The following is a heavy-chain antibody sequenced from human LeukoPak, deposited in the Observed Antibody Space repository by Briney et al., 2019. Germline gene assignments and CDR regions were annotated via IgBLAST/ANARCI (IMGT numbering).Heavy chain of an antibody. V-gene: IGHV3-74*01. D-gene: IGHD3-10*01. CDR3: ARGYSGSGSPY. Sequence: GGSLRLSCAASGFTFSSYWMYWVRQAPGKGLVWVSRITGDGSSTTYADSVKGRFTISRDNARNTLYLHMNSLRAEDTAVYYCARGYSGSGSPYWGQGTLATVSS. CDR2: ITGDGSST. J-gene: IGHJ4*02. CDR1: GFTFSSYW.